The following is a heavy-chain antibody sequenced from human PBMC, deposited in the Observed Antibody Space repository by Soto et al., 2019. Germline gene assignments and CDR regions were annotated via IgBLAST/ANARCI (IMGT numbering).Heavy chain of an antibody. Sequence: QVQLVQSGAEVKKPGSSVRVSCKTSGGTFRTSAISWVRQAPGQGLEWMGVIMPVFPTPDYAQKFQGRITLIADESTSTVYMXLXSLRSEDTAVYYCARDKDRQQLGGNYYYVLDVWGQGTTVTVSS. J-gene: IGHJ6*02. D-gene: IGHD3-3*02. CDR1: GGTFRTSA. CDR3: ARDKDRQQLGGNYYYVLDV. CDR2: IMPVFPTP. V-gene: IGHV1-69*12.